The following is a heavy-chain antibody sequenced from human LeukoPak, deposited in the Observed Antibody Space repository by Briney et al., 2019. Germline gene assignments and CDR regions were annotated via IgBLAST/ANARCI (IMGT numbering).Heavy chain of an antibody. Sequence: SQSRSLACAVYGGSFSGYYWSWVRQPPGKGLEWVGEIHHSGSTNYNPSLKSGVTISVDTSKNQFSLKLSSVTAADTAVYYCARGFGIAVGYWGQGTLVTVSS. V-gene: IGHV4-34*01. CDR2: IHHSGST. D-gene: IGHD6-19*01. J-gene: IGHJ4*02. CDR1: GGSFSGYY. CDR3: ARGFGIAVGY.